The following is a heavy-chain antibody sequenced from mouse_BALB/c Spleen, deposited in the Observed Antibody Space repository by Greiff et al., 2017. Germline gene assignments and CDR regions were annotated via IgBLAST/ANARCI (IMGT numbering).Heavy chain of an antibody. Sequence: QVQLQQSGAELVRPGASVTLSCKASGYTFTDYEMHWVKQTPVHGLEWIGAIDPETGGTAYNQKFKGKATLTADKSSSTAYMELRSLTSEDSAVYYCTRFREGYDGYYEYYFDYWGQGTTLTVSS. J-gene: IGHJ2*01. V-gene: IGHV1-15*01. CDR2: IDPETGGT. CDR3: TRFREGYDGYYEYYFDY. D-gene: IGHD2-3*01. CDR1: GYTFTDYE.